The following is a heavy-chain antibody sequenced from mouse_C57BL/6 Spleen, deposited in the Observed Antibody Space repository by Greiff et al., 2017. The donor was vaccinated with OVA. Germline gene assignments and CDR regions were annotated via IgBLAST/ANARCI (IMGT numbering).Heavy chain of an antibody. J-gene: IGHJ4*01. Sequence: EVHLVESGGGLVKPGGSLKLSCAASGFTFSDYGMHWVRQAPEKGLEWVAYISSGSSTIYYADTVKGRFTISRDNAKNTLFLQMTSLRSEDTAMYYGARGDYYGSSYAMDYWGQGTSVTVSS. D-gene: IGHD1-1*01. CDR2: ISSGSSTI. CDR1: GFTFSDYG. V-gene: IGHV5-17*01. CDR3: ARGDYYGSSYAMDY.